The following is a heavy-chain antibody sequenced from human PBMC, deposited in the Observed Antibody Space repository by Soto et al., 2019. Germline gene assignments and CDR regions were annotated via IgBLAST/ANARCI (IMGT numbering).Heavy chain of an antibody. CDR1: RFTVSSNY. J-gene: IGHJ3*02. Sequence: GGSLRLSCAASRFTVSSNYMSWVRQAPGKGLEWVSVIYSGCSTYYADSVKGRFTISRDNAKNSLYLQMNSLRAEDTAVYYCARSLLPDDAFDIWGQGTMVTVSS. CDR2: IYSGCST. CDR3: ARSLLPDDAFDI. V-gene: IGHV3-53*01. D-gene: IGHD2-15*01.